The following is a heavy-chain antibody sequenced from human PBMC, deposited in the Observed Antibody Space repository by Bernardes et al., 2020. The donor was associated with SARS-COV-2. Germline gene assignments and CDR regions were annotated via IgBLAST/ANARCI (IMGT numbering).Heavy chain of an antibody. Sequence: SVKVSCKASGYTFTNYGFSWVRQAPGQGLEWMGRISAYTGNTNFAQKFQGRATLSTDPSTQTAYMELRSLRFDDTAVYYCARDPWGAVPATSDYWGPGTLVTVSS. D-gene: IGHD2-2*01. CDR1: GYTFTNYG. CDR3: ARDPWGAVPATSDY. CDR2: ISAYTGNT. V-gene: IGHV1-18*01. J-gene: IGHJ4*02.